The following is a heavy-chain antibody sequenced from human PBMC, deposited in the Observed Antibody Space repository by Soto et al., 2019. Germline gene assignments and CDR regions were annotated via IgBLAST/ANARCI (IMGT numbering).Heavy chain of an antibody. CDR2: MNPNSGNT. Sequence: QVQLVQSGAEVKKPGASVKVSCKTSGYTFTSYDINWVRQATGHGLEWMGWMNPNSGNTGYAQNLQGSVTMTRNTSISTAYMELSGLRSDDTAVYYCARGRSTSWFSDYWGQGTLVTVSS. CDR3: ARGRSTSWFSDY. CDR1: GYTFTSYD. J-gene: IGHJ4*02. D-gene: IGHD6-13*01. V-gene: IGHV1-8*01.